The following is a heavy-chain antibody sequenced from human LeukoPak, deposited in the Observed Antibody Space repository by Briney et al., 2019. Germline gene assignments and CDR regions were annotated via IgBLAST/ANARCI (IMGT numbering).Heavy chain of an antibody. Sequence: VASVKVSCKTSGFIFSTYDIRWVRQAAGQGLEWMGYMNPKNDNADYAQKFQGRLSLTRDITTSTAYMELNSLRPDDTAVYYCTRGFYSGSSDFWGQGTLITVSS. D-gene: IGHD1-26*01. J-gene: IGHJ4*02. CDR2: MNPKNDNA. CDR3: TRGFYSGSSDF. V-gene: IGHV1-8*01. CDR1: GFIFSTYD.